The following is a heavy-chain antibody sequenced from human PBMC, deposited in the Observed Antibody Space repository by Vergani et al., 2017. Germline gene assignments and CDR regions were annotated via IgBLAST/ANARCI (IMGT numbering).Heavy chain of an antibody. CDR1: GYSFTSYW. CDR3: ARLGLRYFDWTSYYYYGMDV. J-gene: IGHJ6*02. D-gene: IGHD3-9*01. V-gene: IGHV5-51*01. CDR2: IYPGDSDT. Sequence: EVQLVQSGAEVKKPGESLKISCKGSGYSFTSYWIGWVRQMPGKGLGWMGIIYPGDSDTRYSPSFQGQVTISADKSISTAYLQWSSLKASDTAMYYCARLGLRYFDWTSYYYYGMDVWGQGTTVTVSS.